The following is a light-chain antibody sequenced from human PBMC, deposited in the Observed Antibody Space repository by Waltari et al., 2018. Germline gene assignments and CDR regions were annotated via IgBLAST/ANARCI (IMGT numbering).Light chain of an antibody. J-gene: IGKJ4*01. CDR2: SAS. Sequence: IQMTQSPSSLSASVGDRVTITCRASQGITNYLAWYQQRPGKPPRLRFYSASTLQSGVSSRFSGRGSGTDFTLTISRLQPEDVATYYCQKYDSVPLTFGGGTTVEIK. CDR3: QKYDSVPLT. CDR1: QGITNY. V-gene: IGKV1-27*01.